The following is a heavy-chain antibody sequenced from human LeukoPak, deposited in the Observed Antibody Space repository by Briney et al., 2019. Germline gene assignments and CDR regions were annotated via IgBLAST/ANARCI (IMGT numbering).Heavy chain of an antibody. CDR3: AKVHGSGTNFYFDF. D-gene: IGHD3-10*01. Sequence: PGGSLRLSCAASGFTFSSYAMSWVRQAPGKGLEWVSLISGSGGTTYYADSVKGRFTISRDNSKNTLYLQTNSLRAEDTAVYFCAKVHGSGTNFYFDFWGQGTLVTVSS. J-gene: IGHJ4*02. V-gene: IGHV3-23*01. CDR1: GFTFSSYA. CDR2: ISGSGGTT.